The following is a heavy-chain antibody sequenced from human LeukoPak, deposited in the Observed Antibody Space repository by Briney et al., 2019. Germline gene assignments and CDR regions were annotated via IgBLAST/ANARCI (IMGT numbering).Heavy chain of an antibody. CDR2: ISGSGGST. D-gene: IGHD4-17*01. CDR1: GFTFSSYG. Sequence: GGSLRLSCAASGFTFSSYGMSWVRQAPGKGLEWVSAISGSGGSTYYADSVKGRFTISSDNSKNTLYLQMNSLRAEDTAVYYCAKGGLRSLYYYYYMDVWGKGATVTISS. V-gene: IGHV3-23*01. J-gene: IGHJ6*03. CDR3: AKGGLRSLYYYYYMDV.